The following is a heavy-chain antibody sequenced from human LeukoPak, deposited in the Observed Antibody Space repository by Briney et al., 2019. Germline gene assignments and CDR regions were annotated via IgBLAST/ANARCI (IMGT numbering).Heavy chain of an antibody. D-gene: IGHD3-10*01. V-gene: IGHV1-18*01. Sequence: ASVKVSCKAFGYTFSSYGLTWVRQAPGQGLEWMGWISVYSGNTNYPQKLQGRVTMTTDTSTSTAYMELRSLRSDDTAVYYCARVSKGSGSHYNGLLYYYYYMDVWGKGTTLTISS. CDR3: ARVSKGSGSHYNGLLYYYYYMDV. CDR2: ISVYSGNT. CDR1: GYTFSSYG. J-gene: IGHJ6*03.